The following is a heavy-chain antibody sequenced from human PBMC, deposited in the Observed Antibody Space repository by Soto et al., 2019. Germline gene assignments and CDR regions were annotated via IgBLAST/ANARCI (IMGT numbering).Heavy chain of an antibody. Sequence: EVPLVESGGGLVQPGGSPRLSCAASGFTFSSYSLNWVRQAPGKGLEWVSYITSSGTTVYYADSVRGRFTISRDNAKNSLYLQMNSLRDDDTAVYYCARGSSNWAYYFDFWGQGTLVTVSS. V-gene: IGHV3-48*02. J-gene: IGHJ4*02. CDR3: ARGSSNWAYYFDF. CDR2: ITSSGTTV. D-gene: IGHD6-13*01. CDR1: GFTFSSYS.